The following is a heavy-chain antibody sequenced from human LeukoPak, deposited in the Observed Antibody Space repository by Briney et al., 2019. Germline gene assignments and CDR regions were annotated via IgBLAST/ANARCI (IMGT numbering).Heavy chain of an antibody. Sequence: SETLSLTCAVYGGSFSGYYWSWIRQPPGKGLEWIGEINHSGSTNYNPSLKSRVTISVDTSKNQFSLKLSSVTAADTAVYYCARGSSSSSFDPWGQGTLVTVSS. D-gene: IGHD6-13*01. CDR3: ARGSSSSSFDP. V-gene: IGHV4-34*01. CDR2: INHSGST. J-gene: IGHJ5*02. CDR1: GGSFSGYY.